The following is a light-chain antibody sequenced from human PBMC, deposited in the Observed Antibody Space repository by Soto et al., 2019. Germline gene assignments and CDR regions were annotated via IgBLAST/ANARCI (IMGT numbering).Light chain of an antibody. V-gene: IGKV1-33*01. Sequence: DIQMIQSPSSLSASVGDRVTITCQASQDISNYLNWYQQKPGKAPKLLIYDASNLETGVPSRFSGSGSGTDFTFTISSLQPEDIATYYCQQYDNLPPRLTFGGGTKVDIK. CDR2: DAS. CDR3: QQYDNLPPRLT. CDR1: QDISNY. J-gene: IGKJ4*01.